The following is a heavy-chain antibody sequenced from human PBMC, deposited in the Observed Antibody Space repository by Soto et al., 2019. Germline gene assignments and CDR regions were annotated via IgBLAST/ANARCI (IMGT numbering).Heavy chain of an antibody. CDR2: IYPSDSYT. Sequence: GESLKISCTGSGYTFTSYWIGWVRQMPGKGLEWMGIIYPSDSYTNYSPSFQGHVTISADKSISTAYLQWSSLKASDTAMYYCARSMITFGGRWDYYYYGMDVWGQGTTVTVSS. D-gene: IGHD3-16*01. CDR3: ARSMITFGGRWDYYYYGMDV. CDR1: GYTFTSYW. J-gene: IGHJ6*02. V-gene: IGHV5-10-1*01.